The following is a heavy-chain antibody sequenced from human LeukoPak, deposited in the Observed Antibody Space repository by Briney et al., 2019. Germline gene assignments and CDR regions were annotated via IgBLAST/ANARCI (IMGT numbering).Heavy chain of an antibody. CDR3: AKGGNTAMVTTYFDY. Sequence: GGSLRLSCAASGFTFSSYAMSWVRQAPGKGLEWVSAISGSGGSTYYADSVKGRFTISRDNAKNSVYLQMSSLRAEDTAVYYCAKGGNTAMVTTYFDYWGQGTLVTVSS. CDR1: GFTFSSYA. CDR2: ISGSGGST. J-gene: IGHJ4*02. D-gene: IGHD5-18*01. V-gene: IGHV3-23*01.